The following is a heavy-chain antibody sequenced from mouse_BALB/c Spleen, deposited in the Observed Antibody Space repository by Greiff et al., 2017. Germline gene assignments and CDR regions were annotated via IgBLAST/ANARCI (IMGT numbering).Heavy chain of an antibody. Sequence: QVQLQQSGPGLVAPSQSLSITCTVSGFSLTSYGVHWVRQPPGKGLEWLGVIWAGGSTNYYSALMSRLSIRKANTKSQVFLTMNSLQTDDTAMYYCARDGTFLRLGIAYWGQGTLVTVSA. D-gene: IGHD1-2*01. CDR3: ARDGTFLRLGIAY. CDR2: IWAGGST. V-gene: IGHV2-9*02. J-gene: IGHJ3*01. CDR1: GFSLTSYG.